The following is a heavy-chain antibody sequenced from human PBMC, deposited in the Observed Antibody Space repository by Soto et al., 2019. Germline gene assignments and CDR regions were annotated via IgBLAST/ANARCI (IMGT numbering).Heavy chain of an antibody. CDR1: GYTFTSYY. CDR3: SRTAVAGTNPFYYYYMDV. Sequence: ASVKVSCKASGYTFTSYYMHWVRQAPGQGLEWMGIINPSGGSTSYAQKFQGRVTMTRDTSTSTVYMELSSLRSEDTAVYYCSRTAVAGTNPFYYYYMDVWGKGTTVTV. D-gene: IGHD6-19*01. J-gene: IGHJ6*03. V-gene: IGHV1-46*03. CDR2: INPSGGST.